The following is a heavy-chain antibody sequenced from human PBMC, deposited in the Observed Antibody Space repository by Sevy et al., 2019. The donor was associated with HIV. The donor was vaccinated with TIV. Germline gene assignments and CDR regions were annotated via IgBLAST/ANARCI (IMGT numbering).Heavy chain of an antibody. D-gene: IGHD1-26*01. CDR3: TRWSGSQSIFDY. J-gene: IGHJ4*02. Sequence: GGSLRLSCTASGFSLGDYGMSWVRQAPGKGLEWIAFFKSKIHGGTTENAASVKGRFTISRDDSKNIVYLQMSNLKTEDTAVYYCTRWSGSQSIFDYWGQGSPVTVSS. CDR2: FKSKIHGGTT. V-gene: IGHV3-49*04. CDR1: GFSLGDYG.